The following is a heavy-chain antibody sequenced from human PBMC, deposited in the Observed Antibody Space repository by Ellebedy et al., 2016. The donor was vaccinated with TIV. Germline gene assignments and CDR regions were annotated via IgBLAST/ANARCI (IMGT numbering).Heavy chain of an antibody. CDR2: INPSGKT. Sequence: GSLRLSXTVQGGSFLGYYWSWIRQSPGKGLQWIGGINPSGKTNYTASLKSRLTMSIDTSKRQISLNLNSATAADTAVYYCARGRRFSASFHPMMSTFEVWGQGTTVIVSS. CDR1: GGSFLGYY. D-gene: IGHD3-10*01. V-gene: IGHV4-34*01. J-gene: IGHJ3*01. CDR3: ARGRRFSASFHPMMSTFEV.